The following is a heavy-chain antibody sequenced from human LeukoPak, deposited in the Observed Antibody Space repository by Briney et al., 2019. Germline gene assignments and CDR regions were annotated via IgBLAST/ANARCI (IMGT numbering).Heavy chain of an antibody. J-gene: IGHJ4*02. V-gene: IGHV4-59*01. CDR2: ISNSGST. D-gene: IGHD4-11*01. CDR1: GGSINSYY. Sequence: SETLSLTCTVSGGSINSYYWTWIRQPPGKRLEWIGYISNSGSTNYNPSLKSRVTMSVDTSKNQFSLNLSSVTAADTAVYYCARALTTVVIDYWGQGTLVTVSS. CDR3: ARALTTVVIDY.